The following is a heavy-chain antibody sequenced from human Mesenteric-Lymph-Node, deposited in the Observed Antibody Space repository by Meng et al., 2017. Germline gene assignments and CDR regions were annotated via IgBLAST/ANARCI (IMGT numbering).Heavy chain of an antibody. J-gene: IGHJ4*02. V-gene: IGHV3-74*01. CDR1: GFTLSNYW. CDR2: INNDGSGT. CDR3: AKAGLPYSYGDFDY. Sequence: GGSLRLSCAASGFTLSNYWMHWVRQAPGKGLVWVSRINNDGSGTWYADSVKGRFTISRDNAKNTLYLQMNSLRAEDTAVYYCAKAGLPYSYGDFDYWGQGTLVTVSS. D-gene: IGHD5-18*01.